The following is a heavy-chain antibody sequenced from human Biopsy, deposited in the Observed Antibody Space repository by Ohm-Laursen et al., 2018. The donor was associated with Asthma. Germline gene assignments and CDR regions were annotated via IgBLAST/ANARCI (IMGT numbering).Heavy chain of an antibody. CDR2: IKKDGSEK. J-gene: IGHJ4*02. D-gene: IGHD3-22*01. CDR3: AKARIHHFYDSSGYYQHD. V-gene: IGHV3-7*01. CDR1: GFTFSSYW. Sequence: SLRLSCSASGFTFSSYWMSWVRQAPGKGLEWVANIKKDGSEKYYVDSVKGRFTISRDNAKNTLYLQMNSLRAEDTAVYYCAKARIHHFYDSSGYYQHDWGQGTLVTVSS.